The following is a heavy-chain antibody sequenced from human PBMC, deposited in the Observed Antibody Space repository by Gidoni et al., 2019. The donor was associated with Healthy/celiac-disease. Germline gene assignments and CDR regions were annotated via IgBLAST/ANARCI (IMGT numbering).Heavy chain of an antibody. V-gene: IGHV1-58*02. CDR1: GFTFPSSA. D-gene: IGHD6-19*01. J-gene: IGHJ4*02. Sequence: QMQLVHSGPEVKKHGTSVKVSCTASGFTFPSSAMQWVRQARGQRLEWIGWIVVGSGNTNYAQKFQERVTITRDMSTSTAYMELSSLRSEDTAVYYCAAAADSSGWYPHYFDYWGQGTLVTVSS. CDR3: AAAADSSGWYPHYFDY. CDR2: IVVGSGNT.